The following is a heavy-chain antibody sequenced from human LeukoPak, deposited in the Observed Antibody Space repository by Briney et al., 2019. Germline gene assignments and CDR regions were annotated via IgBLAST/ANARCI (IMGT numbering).Heavy chain of an antibody. D-gene: IGHD2-2*01. J-gene: IGHJ6*02. V-gene: IGHV3-30-3*01. CDR2: ISYDGSNK. CDR3: AGGPVVRIPYYYYGMDV. CDR1: GFTFSSYA. Sequence: PGGSLRLSCAASGFTFSSYAMHWVRQAPGKGLEWVAVISYDGSNKYYADSVKGRFTISRDNSKNTLYLQMNSLRAEDTAVYYCAGGPVVRIPYYYYGMDVWGQGTTVTASS.